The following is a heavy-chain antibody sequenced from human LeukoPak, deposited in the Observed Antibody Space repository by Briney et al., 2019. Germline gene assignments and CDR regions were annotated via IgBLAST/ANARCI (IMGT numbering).Heavy chain of an antibody. J-gene: IGHJ4*02. Sequence: SETLSLTCTVSGYSISSGYYWSWIRQPPGKGLEWIGEINHSGSTNYNPSLKSRVTISVDTSKNQFSLKLSSVTAADTAVYYCASQLWWAANPYYWGQGTLVTVSS. V-gene: IGHV4-38-2*02. CDR3: ASQLWWAANPYY. CDR2: INHSGST. D-gene: IGHD2-21*01. CDR1: GYSISSGYY.